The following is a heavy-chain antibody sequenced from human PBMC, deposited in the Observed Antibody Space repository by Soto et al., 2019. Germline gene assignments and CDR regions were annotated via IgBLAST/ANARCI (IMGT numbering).Heavy chain of an antibody. Sequence: PGGSLRLSCAASGFTFSSYGMHWVRQAPGKXLEWVAVIWYDGSNKYYADSVKGRFTISRDNSKNTLYLQMNSLRAEDTAVYYCARDYSGSYPFYYYYGMDVWGQGTTVTVSS. CDR3: ARDYSGSYPFYYYYGMDV. CDR2: IWYDGSNK. CDR1: GFTFSSYG. J-gene: IGHJ6*02. V-gene: IGHV3-33*01. D-gene: IGHD1-26*01.